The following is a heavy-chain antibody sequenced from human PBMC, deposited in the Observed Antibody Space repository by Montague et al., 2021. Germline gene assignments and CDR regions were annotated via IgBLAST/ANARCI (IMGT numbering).Heavy chain of an antibody. J-gene: IGHJ5*02. V-gene: IGHV4-59*08. CDR3: AKQDYFVSGTSYKGFDP. D-gene: IGHD3-10*01. CDR1: SGSTFHYH. Sequence: SETLSLTCTVSSGSTFHYHWSWVRQPPGKGLEWLGSVFYGGATSNNPSLKSRVTMSIDTSTNQFSLKLSFVTAADTAVYYCAKQDYFVSGTSYKGFDPWGQGILVTVSS. CDR2: VFYGGAT.